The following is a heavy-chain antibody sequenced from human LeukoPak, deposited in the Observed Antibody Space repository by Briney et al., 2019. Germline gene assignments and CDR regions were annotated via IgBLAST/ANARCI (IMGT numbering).Heavy chain of an antibody. CDR2: ICSGGST. J-gene: IGHJ6*04. V-gene: IGHV3-53*01. Sequence: GGSLRLSCAASGFTVSSNYMSWVRQAPGKGLEWVSVICSGGSTYYADSVKGRFTISRDNSKNTLYLQMNSLRAEDTAVYYCARDLLQGSYGMDVWGKGTTVTVSS. D-gene: IGHD1-26*01. CDR1: GFTVSSNY. CDR3: ARDLLQGSYGMDV.